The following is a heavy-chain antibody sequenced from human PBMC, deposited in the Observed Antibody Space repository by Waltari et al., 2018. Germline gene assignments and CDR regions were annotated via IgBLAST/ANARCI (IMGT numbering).Heavy chain of an antibody. V-gene: IGHV3-48*03. CDR1: GLRFSGYE. CDR3: ASTYSSMWYGWLDP. CDR2: SNPGGDTM. J-gene: IGHJ5*02. Sequence: EVRLVESGGGLVQPGGSLRLSCVVSGLRFSGYEVHWVRQAPGKGLAWVSLSNPGGDTMYYADSVKGRFTSSRDNTQNSLYLQMNSLTPDDTAVYYCASTYSSMWYGWLDPWGQGTRVTVSS. D-gene: IGHD6-13*01.